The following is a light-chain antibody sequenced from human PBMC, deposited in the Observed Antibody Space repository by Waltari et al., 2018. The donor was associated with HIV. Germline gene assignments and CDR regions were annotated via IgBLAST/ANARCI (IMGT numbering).Light chain of an antibody. CDR3: QQYSSFPIT. CDR1: HNVGTW. Sequence: DIQMTQSPSTLSASIGDRVSITCRASHNVGTWWAWYQQKPGKAPSLLISKTSTLEIGVPTNFSGSGSGTYFTLTISALRPDDFASYFCQQYSSFPITFGQGTKL. V-gene: IGKV1-5*03. CDR2: KTS. J-gene: IGKJ2*01.